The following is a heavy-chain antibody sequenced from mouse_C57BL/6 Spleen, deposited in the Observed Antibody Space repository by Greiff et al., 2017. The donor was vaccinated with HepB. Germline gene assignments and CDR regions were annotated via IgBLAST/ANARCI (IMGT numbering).Heavy chain of an antibody. D-gene: IGHD1-1*01. CDR2: IDPETGGT. V-gene: IGHV1-15*01. Sequence: VQLQQSGAELVRPGASVTLSCKASGYTFTDYEMHWVKQTPVHGLEWIGAIDPETGGTAYNQKFKGKAILTADKSSSTAYMELRRLTSEDSAVYYGTRKITTVEYYFDYWGQGTTLTVSS. J-gene: IGHJ2*01. CDR3: TRKITTVEYYFDY. CDR1: GYTFTDYE.